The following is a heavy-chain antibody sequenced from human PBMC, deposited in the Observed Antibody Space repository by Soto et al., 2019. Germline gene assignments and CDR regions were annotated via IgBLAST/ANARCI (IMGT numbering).Heavy chain of an antibody. CDR3: ARLSRNYDFWSGYRRGHMDV. CDR1: GYSFTSYW. Sequence: PGESLKISCKGSGYSFTSYWIGWVRQMPGKGLEWMGIIYPGDSDTRYSPSFQGQVTISADKSIGTAYLQWSSLKASDTAMYYCARLSRNYDFWSGYRRGHMDVWGKGTTVTVSS. D-gene: IGHD3-3*01. J-gene: IGHJ6*03. CDR2: IYPGDSDT. V-gene: IGHV5-51*01.